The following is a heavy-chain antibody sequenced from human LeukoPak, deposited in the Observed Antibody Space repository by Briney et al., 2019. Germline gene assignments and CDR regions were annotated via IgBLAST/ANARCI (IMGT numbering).Heavy chain of an antibody. Sequence: GGSLRLSCAASGFTFSSYEMNWVRQAPGKGLEWISYISSSAGTIHYADSVKGRFTISRDNGKNSLYLQMNSLRAEDTAVYYCARNYYGDDGFDIWGQRTIPTVFS. V-gene: IGHV3-48*03. CDR3: ARNYYGDDGFDI. CDR2: ISSSAGTI. D-gene: IGHD4-17*01. CDR1: GFTFSSYE. J-gene: IGHJ3*02.